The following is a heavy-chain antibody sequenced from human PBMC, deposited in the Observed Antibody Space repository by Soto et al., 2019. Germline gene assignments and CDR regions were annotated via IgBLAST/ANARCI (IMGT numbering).Heavy chain of an antibody. CDR2: INQSGRT. D-gene: IGHD2-15*01. Sequence: QVQLQQWGAGLLKPSETLSLTCAVYGGSFSGYYWSWIRQPPGKGLEWIGEINQSGRTNDNPSLKCRVTISVDTSKNQFSLNLRSVTAADTAVYYCARSRCRGGTCYPEELDSWGQGTLVTVSS. CDR3: ARSRCRGGTCYPEELDS. J-gene: IGHJ4*02. V-gene: IGHV4-34*01. CDR1: GGSFSGYY.